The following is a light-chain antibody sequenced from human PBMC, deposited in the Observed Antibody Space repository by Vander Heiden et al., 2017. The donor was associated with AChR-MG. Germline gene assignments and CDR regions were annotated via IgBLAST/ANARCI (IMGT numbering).Light chain of an antibody. Sequence: DIQMTQSPSTLSASVGDRVTITCRASQRLSDWLAWYQQKPGTAPKLLIHKTSILENGVTSRFSGSGSGAEFTLTISSLQPDDFATYYCQQYNSWTFGQGTKVEFK. CDR3: QQYNSWT. J-gene: IGKJ1*01. V-gene: IGKV1-5*03. CDR1: QRLSDW. CDR2: KTS.